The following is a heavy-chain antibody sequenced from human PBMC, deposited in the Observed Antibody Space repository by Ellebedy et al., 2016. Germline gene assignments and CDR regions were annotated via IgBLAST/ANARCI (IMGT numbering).Heavy chain of an antibody. D-gene: IGHD6-13*01. V-gene: IGHV3-30*18. CDR2: ISYDGSNK. Sequence: GGSLRLSCAASGFTFSSYGMHWVRQAPGKGLEWVAVISYDGSNKYYADSVKGRFTISRDNSKNTLYLQMSSLRAEDTALYYCAKDDVSSSLVYWGQGTLVTVSS. CDR3: AKDDVSSSLVY. CDR1: GFTFSSYG. J-gene: IGHJ4*02.